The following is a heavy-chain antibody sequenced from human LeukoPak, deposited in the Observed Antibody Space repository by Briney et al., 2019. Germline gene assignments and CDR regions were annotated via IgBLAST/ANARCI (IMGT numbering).Heavy chain of an antibody. CDR1: GGSISSSYY. Sequence: SETLSLTCTVSGGSISSSYYWAWIRQPPGKGLEWIGSIYYSGSTYYSPSLKSRVTISVDTSKNQFSLKLRSVIAADTAVYYCARQPSLTYCSAGSCWFDLWGQGTLVTVSS. V-gene: IGHV4-39*01. CDR2: IYYSGST. CDR3: ARQPSLTYCSAGSCWFDL. J-gene: IGHJ5*02. D-gene: IGHD2-15*01.